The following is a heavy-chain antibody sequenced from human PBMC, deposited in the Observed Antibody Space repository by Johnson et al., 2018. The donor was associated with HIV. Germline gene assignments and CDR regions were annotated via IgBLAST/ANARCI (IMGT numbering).Heavy chain of an antibody. D-gene: IGHD3-10*01. CDR1: GFTFSSYA. Sequence: QVQLVESGGGLVQPGGSLRLSCAASGFTFSSYAVHWVRQAPGKGLEWVAVISYDGSNKYYEDSVKGRFTISRDTAKNTLYLQMNNLRPEDTALYYCARRLWFRNLYDAFDIWGQGTMVTVSS. CDR3: ARRLWFRNLYDAFDI. CDR2: ISYDGSNK. V-gene: IGHV3-30*14. J-gene: IGHJ3*02.